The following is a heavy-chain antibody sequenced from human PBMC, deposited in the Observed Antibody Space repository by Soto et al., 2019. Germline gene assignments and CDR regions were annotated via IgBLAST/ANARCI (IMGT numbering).Heavy chain of an antibody. J-gene: IGHJ5*02. Sequence: QVHLVQSWAEVKKPGSSVKVSCKASGGTFSSYAISSVPQAPGQGLEWMRGIIPIFGTAKYAQKFQGRVTITADESTSTAYMELSSLRSEDTAVYYCARGSSWTYNWFDPWGQGTLVTVSS. D-gene: IGHD6-13*01. CDR1: GGTFSSYA. CDR3: ARGSSWTYNWFDP. CDR2: IIPIFGTA. V-gene: IGHV1-69*12.